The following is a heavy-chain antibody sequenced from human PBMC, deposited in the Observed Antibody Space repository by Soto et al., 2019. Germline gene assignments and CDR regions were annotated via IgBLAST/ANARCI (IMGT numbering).Heavy chain of an antibody. J-gene: IGHJ3*02. V-gene: IGHV2-5*02. Sequence: SGPTLVNPTQTLTLTCTFSGFSLTTVGMGVGWIRQPPGKALDWLGIIYWDDDKRYSPSLNGRVTFIKDTSKNQVVLTMTNMDLVDTATYYCAHRHSRMFVFDIWGQGTLVTVSS. CDR2: IYWDDDK. CDR3: AHRHSRMFVFDI. D-gene: IGHD3-10*02. CDR1: GFSLTTVGMG.